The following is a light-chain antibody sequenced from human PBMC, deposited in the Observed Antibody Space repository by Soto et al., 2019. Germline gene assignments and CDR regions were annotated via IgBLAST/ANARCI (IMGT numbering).Light chain of an antibody. Sequence: DIQMTQSPSSLSASVGDRVTITCRASQFISNYLNWYQQKPGKAPNVLIYGASTLQSGVPSRFSGSGSGTDFTLTISSLQPEDSATYYCQQSYSTPPVTFGGGTKVEIK. J-gene: IGKJ4*01. CDR3: QQSYSTPPVT. CDR1: QFISNY. V-gene: IGKV1-39*01. CDR2: GAS.